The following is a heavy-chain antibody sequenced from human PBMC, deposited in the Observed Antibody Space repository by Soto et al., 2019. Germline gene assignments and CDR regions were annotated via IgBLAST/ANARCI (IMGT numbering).Heavy chain of an antibody. Sequence: SVKVSCKASGGTFSSYAISWVRQAPGQGLEWMGGIIPIFGTANYAQKFQGRVTITADESTSTAYMELSSLRSEDTAVYYCARGRFLEWLLYDNYYYYGMDVWGQGPTVTVSS. CDR2: IIPIFGTA. CDR3: ARGRFLEWLLYDNYYYYGMDV. J-gene: IGHJ6*02. D-gene: IGHD3-3*01. V-gene: IGHV1-69*13. CDR1: GGTFSSYA.